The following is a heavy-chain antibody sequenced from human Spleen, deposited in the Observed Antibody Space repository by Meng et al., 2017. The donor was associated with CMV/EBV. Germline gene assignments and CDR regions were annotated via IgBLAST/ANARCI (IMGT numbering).Heavy chain of an antibody. CDR2: IKQDGSEK. V-gene: IGHV3-7*01. J-gene: IGHJ5*02. D-gene: IGHD6-13*01. CDR1: GFTFSSYW. CDR3: ARERSSSWYFNPLKWFDP. Sequence: GGSLRLSCAASGFTFSSYWMSWVRQAPGKGLEWVANIKQDGSEKYYVDSVKGRFTISRDNAKNTLYLQMNSLRAEDTAVYYCARERSSSWYFNPLKWFDPWGQGTLVTVSS.